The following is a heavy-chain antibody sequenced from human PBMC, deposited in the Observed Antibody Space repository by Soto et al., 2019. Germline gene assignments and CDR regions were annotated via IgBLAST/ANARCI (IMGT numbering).Heavy chain of an antibody. CDR2: IYYGGST. J-gene: IGHJ3*01. Sequence: SETLSLTCTVSGGSISSYYWSWVRQPPGKGLEWIGYIYYGGSTNYNPSLKSRVTISVDTSKNQFSLKLRSVTAADTAVYYCSRDGGMMYYHDSSGYYALDLWGQGTMVTVSS. D-gene: IGHD3-22*01. V-gene: IGHV4-59*01. CDR3: SRDGGMMYYHDSSGYYALDL. CDR1: GGSISSYY.